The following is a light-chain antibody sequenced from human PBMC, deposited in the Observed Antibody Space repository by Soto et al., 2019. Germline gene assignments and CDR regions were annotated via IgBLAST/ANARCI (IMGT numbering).Light chain of an antibody. J-gene: IGLJ2*01. Sequence: QSALTQPDSVSGSPGQSITICCTGTSSDVGSYNLVSWYQQHPGKAPKLMIYEGSKRPSGVSNRFSGSKSCNTASLTISGLQAEDEADYYCCSYAGSSTVVFGGGTKLTVL. CDR1: SSDVGSYNL. CDR3: CSYAGSSTVV. CDR2: EGS. V-gene: IGLV2-23*01.